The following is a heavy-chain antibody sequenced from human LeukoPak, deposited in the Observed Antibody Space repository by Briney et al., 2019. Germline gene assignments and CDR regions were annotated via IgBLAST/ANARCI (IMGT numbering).Heavy chain of an antibody. Sequence: SETLSLTCTVSGGSISSYYWSWIRQPPGKGLEWIGYIYYSGSTNYNPSLKSRVTISVDTSKNQFSLKLSSVTAADTAVYYCARRPNADWFDPWGQGTLVTVSS. J-gene: IGHJ5*02. V-gene: IGHV4-59*01. CDR2: IYYSGST. CDR3: ARRPNADWFDP. CDR1: GGSISSYY.